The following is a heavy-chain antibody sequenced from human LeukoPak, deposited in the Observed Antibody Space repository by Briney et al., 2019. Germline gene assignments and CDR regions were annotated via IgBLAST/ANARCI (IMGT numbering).Heavy chain of an antibody. D-gene: IGHD3-3*01. Sequence: ASVKVSCKVSGYTLTELSMHWVRQAPGKGLEWMGGFDPEDGETIYAQKFQGRVTMTEDTSTDTAYTELSSLRSEDTAVYYCATVPDRRFLEWLTDLDYYGMDVWGQGTTVTVSS. CDR3: ATVPDRRFLEWLTDLDYYGMDV. CDR1: GYTLTELS. CDR2: FDPEDGET. V-gene: IGHV1-24*01. J-gene: IGHJ6*02.